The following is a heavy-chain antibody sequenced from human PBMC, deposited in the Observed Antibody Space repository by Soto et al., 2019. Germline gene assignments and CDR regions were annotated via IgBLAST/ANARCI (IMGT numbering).Heavy chain of an antibody. CDR1: GYTFTSYG. J-gene: IGHJ4*02. CDR3: ARVALRPPAIATVY. Sequence: ASVKVTCKASGYTFTSYGISWVRQAPGQGLEWMGWISAYNGNTNYAQKLQGRVTMTTDTSTSTAYMELRSLRSDDTAVYYCARVALRPPAIATVYSGQATLLTLST. V-gene: IGHV1-18*04. CDR2: ISAYNGNT.